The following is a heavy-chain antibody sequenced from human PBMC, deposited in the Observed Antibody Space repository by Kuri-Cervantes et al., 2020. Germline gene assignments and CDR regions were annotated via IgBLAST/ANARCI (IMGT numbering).Heavy chain of an antibody. V-gene: IGHV3-21*04. CDR1: GFTFSSYS. CDR2: ISSSSSYI. J-gene: IGHJ6*02. CDR3: AKAEAKKYQLDYYYYGMDV. Sequence: LSLTCAASGFTFSSYSMNWVRQAPGKGLEWVSSISSSSSYIYYADSVKGRFTISRDNAKNSLYLQMNSLRAEDTALYYCAKAEAKKYQLDYYYYGMDVWGQGTTVTVSS. D-gene: IGHD2-2*01.